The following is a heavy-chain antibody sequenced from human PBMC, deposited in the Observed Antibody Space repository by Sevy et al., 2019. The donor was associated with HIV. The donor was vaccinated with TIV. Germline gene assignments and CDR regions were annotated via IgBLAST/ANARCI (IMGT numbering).Heavy chain of an antibody. Sequence: GGSLRLSCVASGFTVSNYWMNWVRQAPGMGLEWVAKIKEDGKETYYVDPVKGRFTISRDNAKNSLYLQMTSLRAEDTAVYYCARDKNSAMVTPFDFWGQGTLVTVS. CDR3: ARDKNSAMVTPFDF. D-gene: IGHD5-18*01. J-gene: IGHJ4*02. CDR1: GFTVSNYW. CDR2: IKEDGKET. V-gene: IGHV3-7*03.